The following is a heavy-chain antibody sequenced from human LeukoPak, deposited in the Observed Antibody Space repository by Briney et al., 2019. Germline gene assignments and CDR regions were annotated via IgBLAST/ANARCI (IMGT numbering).Heavy chain of an antibody. V-gene: IGHV4-4*02. J-gene: IGHJ4*02. CDR2: IHRSGST. CDR3: ARQRWVRYFDWFPPSYFDY. Sequence: PSGTLSLTCTVSLDSTTSNSWSWLRQPPGQGLEWIGEIHRSGSTNYNPSLQSRVTISIDRSKNQIALELSSVTAADTAVYYCARQRWVRYFDWFPPSYFDYWGQGTLVTVSS. D-gene: IGHD3-9*01. CDR1: LDSTTSNS.